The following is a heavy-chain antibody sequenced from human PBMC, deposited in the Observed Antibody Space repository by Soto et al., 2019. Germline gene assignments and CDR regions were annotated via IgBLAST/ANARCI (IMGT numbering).Heavy chain of an antibody. CDR3: ATLPGMGVRERRPASFDY. CDR1: GFMFTSSA. V-gene: IGHV1-58*01. D-gene: IGHD1-1*01. J-gene: IGHJ4*01. CDR2: LVVGSVNT. Sequence: SVKVSSKTSGFMFTSSAVQGVRQARGQRLEWIGWLVVGSVNTNYALNFQERVTLTRDMSTGSAYMELSSLRSGDTAVYYGATLPGMGVRERRPASFDYWG.